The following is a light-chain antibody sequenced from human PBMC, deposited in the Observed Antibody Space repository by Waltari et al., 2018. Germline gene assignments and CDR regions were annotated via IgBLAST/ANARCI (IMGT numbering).Light chain of an antibody. CDR1: SSDVGSYNL. J-gene: IGLJ1*01. Sequence: QSALTQPASVSGSPGQSITISCTGTSSDVGSYNLVSWYQQHPGKAPKLMIYEGSKRPSGVSNRFSGSKSGNTASLTISGLQAEDEADYYCCSYGGSSTPYVSGTGTKVTVL. V-gene: IGLV2-23*01. CDR2: EGS. CDR3: CSYGGSSTPYV.